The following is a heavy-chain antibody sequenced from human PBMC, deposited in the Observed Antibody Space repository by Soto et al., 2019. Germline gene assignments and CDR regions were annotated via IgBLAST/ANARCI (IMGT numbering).Heavy chain of an antibody. J-gene: IGHJ5*02. CDR1: GFSFSSFA. Sequence: EVQLLESGGTLVRPGESLRLSCEVSGFSFSSFAMNWDRQAPGEGLEWVSSIRGTATSYADSVKCRFTISRDNSKNTVDLQIHTLRSEDTSVYYCAKCAVLVTTSGGWCNWFAPWGPGTLVIVSS. CDR2: IRGTAT. CDR3: AKCAVLVTTSGGWCNWFAP. D-gene: IGHD2-21*02. V-gene: IGHV3-23*01.